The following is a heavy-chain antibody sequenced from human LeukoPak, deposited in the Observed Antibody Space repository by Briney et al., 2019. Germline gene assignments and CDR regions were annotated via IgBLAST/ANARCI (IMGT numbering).Heavy chain of an antibody. V-gene: IGHV3-21*01. D-gene: IGHD6-6*01. CDR2: ISSSSSYI. Sequence: GGSLRLSCAASGFTFSSYGMHWVRQAPGKGLEWVSSISSSSSYIYYADSVKGRFTISRDNAKNSLYLQMNSLRAEDTAVYYCASSSIAARPGLLGIWGQGTMVTVSS. J-gene: IGHJ3*02. CDR3: ASSSIAARPGLLGI. CDR1: GFTFSSYG.